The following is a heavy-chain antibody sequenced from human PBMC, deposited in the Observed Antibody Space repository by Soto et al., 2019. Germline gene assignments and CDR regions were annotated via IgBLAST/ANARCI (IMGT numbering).Heavy chain of an antibody. CDR2: IHGGDSNT. D-gene: IGHD6-19*01. J-gene: IGHJ4*02. V-gene: IGHV5-51*01. Sequence: EVQLVQSGAEVKKPGESLKISCTGSGYMFTNYWIGWVRQIPGKGLEWMGIIHGGDSNTRYSPSFDGQVTISTDKSINTAYLQWSSLKASDCAMYYCATRVTSSTGWDYWGQGTLVTVSS. CDR1: GYMFTNYW. CDR3: ATRVTSSTGWDY.